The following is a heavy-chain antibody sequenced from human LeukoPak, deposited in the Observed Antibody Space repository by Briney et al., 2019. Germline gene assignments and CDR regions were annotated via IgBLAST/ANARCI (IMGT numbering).Heavy chain of an antibody. V-gene: IGHV4-38-2*02. J-gene: IGHJ2*01. CDR2: IYHSGST. Sequence: PSETLSLTCAVSGYSISIGYYWGWIRQPPGKGLEWIGSIYHSGSTYYNPSLKSRVTISVDTSKNQFSLKLSSVTAADTAVYYCARDSPPGPFPIPGTIDLWGRGTLVTVSS. D-gene: IGHD1-1*01. CDR3: ARDSPPGPFPIPGTIDL. CDR1: GYSISIGYY.